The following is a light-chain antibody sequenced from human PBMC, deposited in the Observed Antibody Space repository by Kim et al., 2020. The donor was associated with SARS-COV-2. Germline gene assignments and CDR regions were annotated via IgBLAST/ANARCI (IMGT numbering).Light chain of an antibody. V-gene: IGLV3-21*04. CDR2: YDN. CDR3: QVWDSSSDHRGV. CDR1: EIGSKS. Sequence: PVKTARITCVGNEIGSKSVHWYQQKPGQARVLVIYYDNDRPAGIPERFSGSNSGNTATLTISRVEAGDEADYDCQVWDSSSDHRGVFGGGTQLTVL. J-gene: IGLJ3*02.